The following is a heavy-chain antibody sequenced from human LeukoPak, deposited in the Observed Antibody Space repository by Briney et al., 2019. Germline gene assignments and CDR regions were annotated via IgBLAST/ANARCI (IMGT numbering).Heavy chain of an antibody. CDR1: GFTFSSYA. CDR3: ARGLGATVRLDY. CDR2: ISYDGSNK. J-gene: IGHJ4*02. Sequence: GRSLRLSCAASGFTFSSYAMHWVRQAPGKGLEWVAVISYDGSNKYYADSVKGRFTISRDNSKSTLYLQMNSLRAEDTAVYYCARGLGATVRLDYWGQGTLVTVSS. V-gene: IGHV3-30-3*01. D-gene: IGHD1-26*01.